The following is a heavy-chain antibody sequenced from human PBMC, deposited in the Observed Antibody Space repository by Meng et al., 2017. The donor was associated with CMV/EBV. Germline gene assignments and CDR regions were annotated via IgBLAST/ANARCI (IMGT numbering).Heavy chain of an antibody. CDR3: AASYYYDSSGCETHQGAGAFDI. V-gene: IGHV3-9*01. J-gene: IGHJ3*02. CDR2: ISWNSGSI. CDR1: GFTFDYYA. Sequence: SLKISCAASGFTFDYYAMHWVRQAPGKGLEWVSGISWNSGSIGYADSVKGRFTISRDNAKNSLYLQMNSLRAEDAALYYCAASYYYDSSGCETHQGAGAFDIWGQGTMVTVSS. D-gene: IGHD3-22*01.